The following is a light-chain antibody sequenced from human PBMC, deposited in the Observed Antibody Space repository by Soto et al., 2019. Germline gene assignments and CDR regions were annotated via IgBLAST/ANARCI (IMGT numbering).Light chain of an antibody. V-gene: IGKV3-15*01. CDR2: GAS. CDR3: QQYNNWPPWT. CDR1: RGISSY. Sequence: ETVITQSPSTLSVSPGERATLSCSASRGISSYLAWYQQKPCQPPRLLIYGASTRVHGIPARFSGSGSGTEFTLTISSLQSEDFALYYCQQYNNWPPWTFGQGTKVDIK. J-gene: IGKJ1*01.